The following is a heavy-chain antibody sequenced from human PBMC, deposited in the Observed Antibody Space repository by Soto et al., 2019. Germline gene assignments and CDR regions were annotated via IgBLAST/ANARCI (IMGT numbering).Heavy chain of an antibody. V-gene: IGHV3-33*01. J-gene: IGHJ5*02. CDR3: ARVMVPTGWFDP. D-gene: IGHD2-8*01. CDR2: IWYDGSNK. CDR1: GFTFSSYG. Sequence: QVQLVESGGGVVQPGRSLRLSCAASGFTFSSYGMHWVRQAPGKGLEWVAVIWYDGSNKYYADSVKGRFTISRDNSKNTLYLQMNSLRAEDTAVYYCARVMVPTGWFDPWGQGTLVTVSS.